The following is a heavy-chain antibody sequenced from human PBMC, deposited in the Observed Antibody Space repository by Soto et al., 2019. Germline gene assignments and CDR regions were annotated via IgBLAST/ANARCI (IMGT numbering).Heavy chain of an antibody. V-gene: IGHV4-61*01. J-gene: IGHJ6*02. Sequence: QVQLQESGPGLVKPSETLSLTCTVSGGSVSSGSYYWSWIRQPPGKGLEWIGYIHYSGSTNYNPSLKSRVTISVDTSKNQFSLKLSSVTAADTAVYYCARESGRYYYYYYAMDVWGQGTTVTVSS. CDR3: ARESGRYYYYYYAMDV. CDR1: GGSVSSGSYY. D-gene: IGHD1-26*01. CDR2: IHYSGST.